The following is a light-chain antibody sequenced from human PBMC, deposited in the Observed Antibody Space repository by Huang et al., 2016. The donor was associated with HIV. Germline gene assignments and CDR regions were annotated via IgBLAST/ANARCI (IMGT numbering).Light chain of an antibody. CDR1: QSVSSN. CDR3: QQYQDWPRT. V-gene: IGKV3-15*01. Sequence: EIVMTQSPGTLSLSPGERATLSCRPSQSVSSNLAWYQHNPGKAPRILIYGASTRATGVPARFSGSGSGTEFTLTISSLQSDDFVVYYCQQYQDWPRTFGQGTKVEIK. CDR2: GAS. J-gene: IGKJ1*01.